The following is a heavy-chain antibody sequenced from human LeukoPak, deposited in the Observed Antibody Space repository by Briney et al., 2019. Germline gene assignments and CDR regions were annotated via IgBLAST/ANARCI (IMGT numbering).Heavy chain of an antibody. CDR1: GGTFSSYA. D-gene: IGHD5-12*01. Sequence: GASVKVSCKASGGTFSSYAISWVRQAPGQGLEWMGRIIPILGIANYAQKFQGRVTITADKSTSTAYMELSSLRSEDTAVYYCARVGGYDRRATFDYWGQGTLVTVSS. CDR3: ARVGGYDRRATFDY. V-gene: IGHV1-69*04. J-gene: IGHJ4*02. CDR2: IIPILGIA.